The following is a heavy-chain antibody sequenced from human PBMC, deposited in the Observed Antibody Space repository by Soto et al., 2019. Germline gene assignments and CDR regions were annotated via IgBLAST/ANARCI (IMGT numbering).Heavy chain of an antibody. J-gene: IGHJ4*02. D-gene: IGHD6-19*01. CDR3: ASGVLAVAGTYFDY. Sequence: QVQLVQSGAEVKKPGSSVKVSCKASGGTFSSYTISWVRQAPGQGLEWMGRIIPILGIANYAKKFQGRVTITADKSTSTAYMELSSLRSEDTAVYYCASGVLAVAGTYFDYWGQGTLVTVSS. CDR1: GGTFSSYT. CDR2: IIPILGIA. V-gene: IGHV1-69*02.